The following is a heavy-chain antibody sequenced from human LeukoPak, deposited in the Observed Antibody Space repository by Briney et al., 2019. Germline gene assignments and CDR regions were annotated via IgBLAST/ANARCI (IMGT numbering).Heavy chain of an antibody. Sequence: GGSLRLSCAASGFTLSIYEMTWVRQAPGKGLEWVSFISSSDSHTFYADSVKGRFTIFRDTAKNSLYLQMNNLRSEDTAVYYCARDVSSSTRAFDIWGQGTMVAVS. J-gene: IGHJ3*02. D-gene: IGHD1-1*01. CDR2: ISSSDSHT. CDR3: ARDVSSSTRAFDI. V-gene: IGHV3-48*03. CDR1: GFTLSIYE.